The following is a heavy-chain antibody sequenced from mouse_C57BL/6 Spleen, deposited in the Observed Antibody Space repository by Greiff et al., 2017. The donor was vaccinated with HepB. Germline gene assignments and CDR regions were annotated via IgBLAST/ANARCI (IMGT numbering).Heavy chain of an antibody. CDR3: AREDY. J-gene: IGHJ4*01. CDR1: GFTFSDYG. CDR2: ISSGSSTI. V-gene: IGHV5-17*01. Sequence: EVKLLESGGGLVKPGVSLKLSCAASGFTFSDYGMHWVRQAPEQGLEWVAYISSGSSTIYYADTVKGRFTISRDNSNNTLFLQMTSLRSEDTAMFDGAREDYWGQGTSVTVAS.